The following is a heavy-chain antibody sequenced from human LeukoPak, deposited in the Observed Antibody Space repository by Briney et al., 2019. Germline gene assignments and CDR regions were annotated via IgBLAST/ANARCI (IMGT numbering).Heavy chain of an antibody. CDR2: INPNSGGT. Sequence: ASVKVSCKASGYTFTGYYMHWVRQAPGQGLEWMGWINPNSGGTNYAQKFQGRVTMTRDTSISTAYMELSRLRSDDTAVYYCARGGLGGWGGYDVYYYYGMDVWGQGTTVTVSS. J-gene: IGHJ6*02. D-gene: IGHD5-12*01. CDR1: GYTFTGYY. CDR3: ARGGLGGWGGYDVYYYYGMDV. V-gene: IGHV1-2*02.